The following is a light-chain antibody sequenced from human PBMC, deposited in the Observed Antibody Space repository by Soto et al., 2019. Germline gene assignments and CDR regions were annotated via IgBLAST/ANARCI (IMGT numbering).Light chain of an antibody. CDR2: DAS. CDR3: QQRSNFLT. CDR1: QSVSSY. J-gene: IGKJ4*01. V-gene: IGKV3-11*01. Sequence: PGGRATLAFRASQSVSSYLAWYQQKPGQAPRLLIYDASNRATGIPARFSGSGSGTDFTLTISSLEPEDFAVYYCQQRSNFLTFGGGTKVDIK.